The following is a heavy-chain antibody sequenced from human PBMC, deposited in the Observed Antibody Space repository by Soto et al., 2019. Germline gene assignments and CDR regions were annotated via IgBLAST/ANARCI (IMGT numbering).Heavy chain of an antibody. D-gene: IGHD3-3*01. V-gene: IGHV1-3*01. CDR3: AKTNDFWSGYLDAFDI. J-gene: IGHJ3*02. CDR1: GYTFTSYA. Sequence: ASVKVSCKASGYTFTSYAMHWVRQAPGQRLEWMGWINAGNGNTKYSQKLQGRVTITRDTSASTAYKELSSLRSEDTAVFYCAKTNDFWSGYLDAFDIWGKGTMVTVSS. CDR2: INAGNGNT.